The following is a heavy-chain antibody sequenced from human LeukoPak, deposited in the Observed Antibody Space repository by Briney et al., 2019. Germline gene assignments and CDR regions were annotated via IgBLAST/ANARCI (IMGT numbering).Heavy chain of an antibody. Sequence: GGSLRLSCAASGFTFSSYGMHWVRQAPGKGLEWVAFIRYDGSNKYYADSVKGRFTISRDNSKNTLYLQMNSLRAEDTAVYYCAKDTSTTGKYYFDYWGQGTLVTVSS. CDR1: GFTFSSYG. D-gene: IGHD4-17*01. CDR2: IRYDGSNK. V-gene: IGHV3-30*02. J-gene: IGHJ4*02. CDR3: AKDTSTTGKYYFDY.